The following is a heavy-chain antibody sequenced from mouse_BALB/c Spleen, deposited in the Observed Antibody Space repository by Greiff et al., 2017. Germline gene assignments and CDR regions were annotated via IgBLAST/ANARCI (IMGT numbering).Heavy chain of an antibody. Sequence: EVQGVESGGGLVQPGGSLKLSCAASGFTFSSYGMSWVRQTPDKRLELVATINSNGGSTYYPDSVKGRFTISRDNAKNTLYLQMSSLKSEDTAMYYCARAYYRYDGGFDYWGQGTTLTVSS. CDR3: ARAYYRYDGGFDY. D-gene: IGHD2-14*01. V-gene: IGHV5-6-3*01. J-gene: IGHJ2*01. CDR2: INSNGGST. CDR1: GFTFSSYG.